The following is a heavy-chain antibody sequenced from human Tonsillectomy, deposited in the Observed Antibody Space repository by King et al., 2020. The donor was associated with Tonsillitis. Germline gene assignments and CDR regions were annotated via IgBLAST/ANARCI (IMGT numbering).Heavy chain of an antibody. J-gene: IGHJ5*02. V-gene: IGHV5-51*01. CDR3: ARRGNDGDEGTNGGDT. CDR1: GSRFPRYW. D-gene: IGHD1-1*01. Sequence: VPLVPSGAEVPKPGASLKISCQGSGSRFPRYWIGCVRQLPGHGLEWMGILYPGDSDTRYSPSFQGQVTISADKSISTAYLQWSSLKASDPAREDGARRGNDGDEGTNGGDTGGKGTRGT. CDR2: LYPGDSDT.